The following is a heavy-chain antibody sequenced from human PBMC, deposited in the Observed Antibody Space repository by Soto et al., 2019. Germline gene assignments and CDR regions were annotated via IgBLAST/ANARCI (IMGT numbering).Heavy chain of an antibody. CDR1: GFTFDDYA. J-gene: IGHJ4*02. V-gene: IGHV3-9*01. CDR2: ISWNSGSI. D-gene: IGHD6-6*01. Sequence: GGSLRLSCAASGFTFDDYAMHWVRQAPGKGLEWVSGISWNSGSIGYADSVKGRFTISRDNAKNSLYLQMNSLRAEDTALYYCAKDSPRYSSSFYLFDYWGQGTLVTVSS. CDR3: AKDSPRYSSSFYLFDY.